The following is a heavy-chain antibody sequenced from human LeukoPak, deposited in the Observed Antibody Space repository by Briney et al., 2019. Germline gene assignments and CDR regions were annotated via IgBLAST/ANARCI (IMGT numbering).Heavy chain of an antibody. CDR2: IYYSGGT. CDR3: ARRGVVVPAAIPYYYYMDV. V-gene: IGHV4-39*01. CDR1: GGSISSSSYY. J-gene: IGHJ6*03. Sequence: SETLSLTCTVSGGSISSSSYYWGWIRQPPGKGLEWIGSIYYSGGTYYSPSLKSRVTISVDTSKNQFSLKLSSVTAADAAVYYCARRGVVVPAAIPYYYYMDVWGKGTTVTVSS. D-gene: IGHD2-2*01.